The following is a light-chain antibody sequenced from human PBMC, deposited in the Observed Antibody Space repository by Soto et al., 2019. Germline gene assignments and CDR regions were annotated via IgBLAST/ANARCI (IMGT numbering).Light chain of an antibody. CDR1: SSDVGGYNY. CDR3: SSYAGTSTYV. CDR2: EVS. Sequence: QSVLTQPPSASGSPGQSVTISCTGTSSDVGGYNYVSWYQQHPGKAPKLMIYEVSERPSGVPDRFSGSKSSNTASLTVSGLQAEDEADYYCSSYAGTSTYVFGTGPNVTV. V-gene: IGLV2-8*01. J-gene: IGLJ1*01.